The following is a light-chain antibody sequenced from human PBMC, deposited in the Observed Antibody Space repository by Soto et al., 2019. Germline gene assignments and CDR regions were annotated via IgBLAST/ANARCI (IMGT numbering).Light chain of an antibody. CDR1: SSNIGEGYD. J-gene: IGLJ2*01. CDR2: GNS. CDR3: QPYDSSLSGMV. Sequence: QSVLTQPPSVSGAPGQRVTISCTGSSSNIGEGYDVHWYQQLPGTAPKLLIYGNSNRPSAVPDRFSGSKSGTSASLATTGLQAQHEADNDCQPYDSSLSGMVFARGTTLTV. V-gene: IGLV1-40*01.